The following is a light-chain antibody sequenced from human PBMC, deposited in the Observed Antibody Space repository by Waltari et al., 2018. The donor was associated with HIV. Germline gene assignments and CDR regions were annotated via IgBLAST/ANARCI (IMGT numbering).Light chain of an antibody. CDR3: QRLNSYRFT. V-gene: IGKV1-9*01. J-gene: IGKJ3*01. CDR2: TAS. CDR1: QGISSY. Sequence: VGDRVTITCRASQGISSYLAWYQQKPGKAPKLLIYTASILQSGVPSRFSGSGSGTEFTLTISSLQPEDFATYYCQRLNSYRFTFGPGTKVDIK.